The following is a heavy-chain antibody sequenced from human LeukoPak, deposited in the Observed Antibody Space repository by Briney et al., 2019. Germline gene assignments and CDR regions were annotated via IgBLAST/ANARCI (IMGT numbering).Heavy chain of an antibody. D-gene: IGHD6-13*01. Sequence: SSVTVSFKCSACTFSSYTISLLRQAPAQGLEWMGRIITIRGIANYAQEFQGRAEITADKSTSTAYMKLSSLRSEDTAVYYCAREIAAAGIQGSQTWGQGTLVTVSS. CDR2: IITIRGIA. CDR1: ACTFSSYT. J-gene: IGHJ5*02. V-gene: IGHV1-69*02. CDR3: AREIAAAGIQGSQT.